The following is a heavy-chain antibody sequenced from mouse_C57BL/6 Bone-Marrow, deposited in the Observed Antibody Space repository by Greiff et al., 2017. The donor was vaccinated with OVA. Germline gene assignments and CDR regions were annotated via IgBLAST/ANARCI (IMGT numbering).Heavy chain of an antibody. V-gene: IGHV5-2*01. CDR3: ARGDDYDLFAY. Sequence: EVKLMESGGGLVQPGESLKLSCESNEYEFPSPDMSWVRKTPEKRLELVAAINSDGGSTYYPDTMERRFIISRDNTKKTLYLQMSSLRSEDTALYYCARGDDYDLFAYWGQGTLVTVSA. J-gene: IGHJ3*01. CDR1: EYEFPSPD. CDR2: INSDGGST. D-gene: IGHD2-4*01.